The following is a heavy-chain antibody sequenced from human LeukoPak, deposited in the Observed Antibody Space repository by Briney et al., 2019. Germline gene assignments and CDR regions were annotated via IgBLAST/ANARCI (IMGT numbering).Heavy chain of an antibody. D-gene: IGHD3-9*01. CDR3: ARGVRYFDWLLGPYYMDV. CDR1: GGSISSYY. J-gene: IGHJ6*03. V-gene: IGHV4-59*01. Sequence: SETLSLTCTVSGGSISSYYWSWIRQPPGKGLEWIGYIYYSGSTNYNPSLKSRVTISVDTSKNQFSLKLSSVTAADTAVYYCARGVRYFDWLLGPYYMDVWGKGTTVTISS. CDR2: IYYSGST.